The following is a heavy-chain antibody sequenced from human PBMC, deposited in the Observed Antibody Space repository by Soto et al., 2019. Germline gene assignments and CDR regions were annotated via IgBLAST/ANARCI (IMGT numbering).Heavy chain of an antibody. CDR3: ARTDEDSPNNYGDYYFDY. J-gene: IGHJ4*02. Sequence: SETLSLTCAVSGGSISSSNWWSWVRQPPGKGLEWIGEIYHSGSTNYNPSLKSRVTISVDKSKNQFSLKLSSVTAADTAVYYCARTDEDSPNNYGDYYFDYWGQGTLVTVSS. CDR2: IYHSGST. D-gene: IGHD4-17*01. CDR1: GGSISSSNW. V-gene: IGHV4-4*02.